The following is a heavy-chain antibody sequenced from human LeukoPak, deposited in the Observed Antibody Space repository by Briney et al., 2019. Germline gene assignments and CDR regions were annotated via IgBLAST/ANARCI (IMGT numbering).Heavy chain of an antibody. J-gene: IGHJ4*02. V-gene: IGHV1-18*01. CDR1: GYIXXDXX. Sequence: ASVKVSCKASGYIXXDXXXSXXXXXXGQGXXWXXXXNAFKGXTTYAHNLLGRVTMTTDASTSIAYLELRSLTSDYTAVYFCXRDGTGGATAGFDYWGQGALVTVSS. D-gene: IGHD3-16*01. CDR2: XNAFKGXT. CDR3: XRDGTGGATAGFDY.